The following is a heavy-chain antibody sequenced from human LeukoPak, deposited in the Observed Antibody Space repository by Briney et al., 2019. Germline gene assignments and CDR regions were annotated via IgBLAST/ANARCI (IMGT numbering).Heavy chain of an antibody. V-gene: IGHV3-48*03. Sequence: GSLSLSFPASGSAFSSYEMTWFGRAPGKGLEWVSYISSSGSTIYYADSVKGRFTISRDNAKNSLYLQMNSLRAEDTAVYYCARFQAAGIFDYWGQGTLVTVSS. CDR1: GSAFSSYE. D-gene: IGHD6-13*01. J-gene: IGHJ4*02. CDR3: ARFQAAGIFDY. CDR2: ISSSGSTI.